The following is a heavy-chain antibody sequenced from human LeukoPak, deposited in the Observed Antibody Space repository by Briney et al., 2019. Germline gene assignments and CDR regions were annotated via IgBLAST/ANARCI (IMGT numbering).Heavy chain of an antibody. CDR1: GFTFSSYP. CDR3: ARTPGHCSSTTCYEPWYFDL. CDR2: ISGSGDRT. Sequence: GGSLRLPCAASGFTFSSYPMTWVRQAPGKGLEWVSSISGSGDRTYHADSVKGRFTISRDNSKNTLYLQMSSLRAEDTAVYYCARTPGHCSSTTCYEPWYFDLWGRGTLVTVSS. V-gene: IGHV3-23*01. J-gene: IGHJ2*01. D-gene: IGHD2-2*01.